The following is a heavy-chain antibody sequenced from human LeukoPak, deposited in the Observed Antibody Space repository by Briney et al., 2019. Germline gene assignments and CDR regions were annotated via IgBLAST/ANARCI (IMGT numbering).Heavy chain of an antibody. CDR3: AREDY. V-gene: IGHV1-2*02. Sequence: ASVNVSFMSSVYTFTGYSMHWVRQPPGQGLEWMGWINTNSGGTNYAQKFQGRVTMTMDTSISTAYMELSRLRSDDTAVYYCAREDYWGQGTLVTVSS. J-gene: IGHJ4*02. CDR2: INTNSGGT. CDR1: VYTFTGYS.